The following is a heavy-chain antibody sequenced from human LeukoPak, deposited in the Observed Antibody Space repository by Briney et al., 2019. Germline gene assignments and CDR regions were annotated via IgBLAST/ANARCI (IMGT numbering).Heavy chain of an antibody. D-gene: IGHD3-22*01. CDR1: GYTFTGYY. CDR2: INANSGGT. J-gene: IGHJ4*02. V-gene: IGHV1-2*02. CDR3: ARATDSSGYYCDC. Sequence: ASVKVSCKASGYTFTGYYMHWVRQAPGQGLEWMGWINANSGGTNYAQRFQGRVTMTRDTSISTAYMELSRLRSDDTAVYYCARATDSSGYYCDCWGQGTLVTVSS.